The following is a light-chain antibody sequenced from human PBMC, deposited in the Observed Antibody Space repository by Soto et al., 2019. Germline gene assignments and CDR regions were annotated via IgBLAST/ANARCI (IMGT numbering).Light chain of an antibody. J-gene: IGKJ3*01. CDR1: QSVSSY. Sequence: EIVLTQSPATLSLSPGERATLSCRASQSVSSYLAWYQQKPGQAPRLLIYDASNRATGITARFSGSGSGTDFTLTISSLEPEDFAVYYCQQRSNWPPEFTFGPGTKVYIK. CDR2: DAS. CDR3: QQRSNWPPEFT. V-gene: IGKV3-11*01.